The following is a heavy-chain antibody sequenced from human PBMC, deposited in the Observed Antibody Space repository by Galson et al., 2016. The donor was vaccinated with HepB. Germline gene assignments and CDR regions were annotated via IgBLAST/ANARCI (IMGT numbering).Heavy chain of an antibody. CDR3: LRDHCGTTSRTNWFDP. CDR2: IHFGGIGT. V-gene: IGHV3-48*02. D-gene: IGHD2-2*01. Sequence: SLRLSCAASGFTFSDYCMNWVRQAPGKGLEWISYIHFGGIGTNYADSVKGRFTVSRDNAKNSLYLQMNSLRDEDTAVYFCLRDHCGTTSRTNWFDPWGQGTLVTVSS. CDR1: GFTFSDYC. J-gene: IGHJ5*02.